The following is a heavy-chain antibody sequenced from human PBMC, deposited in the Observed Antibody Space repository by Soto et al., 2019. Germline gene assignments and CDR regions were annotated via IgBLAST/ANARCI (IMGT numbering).Heavy chain of an antibody. D-gene: IGHD3-3*02. V-gene: IGHV3-66*01. CDR2: VSSAGNT. J-gene: IGHJ4*02. Sequence: EVHLVESGGGLVQPGGSLRLSCAASGFTVSSNFMSWVRQAPGKGLEWVSVVSSAGNTYYADSVKGRFTMSRDISKNTLFLQMNSLRAEDTAVYYCAEVLVGWWGQGTLVTVSS. CDR1: GFTVSSNF. CDR3: AEVLVGW.